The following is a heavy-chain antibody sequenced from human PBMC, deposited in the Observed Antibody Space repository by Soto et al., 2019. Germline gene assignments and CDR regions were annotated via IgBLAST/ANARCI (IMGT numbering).Heavy chain of an antibody. J-gene: IGHJ3*02. V-gene: IGHV3-7*01. Sequence: PGGSLRLSCAASGFIFSPYWISWVRQAPGKGLEWVANIKRDGSETHYVDSVKGRFTISRDNTKKSLYLQMKSLRVEDTAVYYCARDAYDYDSSGYYRYDAFDIWGQGTMVTVSS. CDR3: ARDAYDYDSSGYYRYDAFDI. D-gene: IGHD3-22*01. CDR2: IKRDGSET. CDR1: GFIFSPYW.